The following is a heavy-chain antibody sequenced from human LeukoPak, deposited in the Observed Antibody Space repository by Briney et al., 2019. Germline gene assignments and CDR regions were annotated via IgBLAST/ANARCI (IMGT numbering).Heavy chain of an antibody. D-gene: IGHD1-26*01. V-gene: IGHV4-34*01. CDR3: ARGIVGALHPAYFDY. Sequence: PSETLSLTCAVYGGSFSGYYWSWLRQPPGKGREGIGEINHSGSTNYNPSLKSRVTISVDTSKNQFSLKLSSVTAADTAVYYCARGIVGALHPAYFDYWGEGTLVTVSS. CDR1: GGSFSGYY. CDR2: INHSGST. J-gene: IGHJ4*02.